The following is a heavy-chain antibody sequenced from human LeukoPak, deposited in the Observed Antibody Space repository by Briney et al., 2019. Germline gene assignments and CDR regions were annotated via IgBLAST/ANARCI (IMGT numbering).Heavy chain of an antibody. CDR1: GGSISSYY. J-gene: IGHJ3*02. V-gene: IGHV4-59*05. CDR3: ASRKVVALRAFDI. CDR2: IYYSGST. D-gene: IGHD2-15*01. Sequence: SETLSLTCTVSGGSISSYYWSWIRQPPGKGLEWIGSIYYSGSTYYNPSLKSRVTISVDTSKNQFSLKLSSVTAADTAVYYCASRKVVALRAFDIWGQGTMVTVSS.